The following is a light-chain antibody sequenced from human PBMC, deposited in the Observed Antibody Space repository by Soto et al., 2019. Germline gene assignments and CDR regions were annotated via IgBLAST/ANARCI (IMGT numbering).Light chain of an antibody. CDR1: QSVSGW. CDR2: AAS. CDR3: QQSYSPSIT. J-gene: IGKJ5*01. Sequence: DIQMTQSPSTLSSSVLDTFSVTCRASQSVSGWLAWYHQKPGKAPNLLIYAASSLQSGVPSRFSGSGSGTEFTLTISSLQPEDFATYYCQQSYSPSITFGQGTRLEIK. V-gene: IGKV1-39*01.